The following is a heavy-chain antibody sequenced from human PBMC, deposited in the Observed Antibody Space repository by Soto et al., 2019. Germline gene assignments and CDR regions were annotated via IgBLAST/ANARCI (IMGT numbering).Heavy chain of an antibody. J-gene: IGHJ4*02. CDR3: ARTTAVPNTLRSRYFFDY. CDR2: VYYSGTT. V-gene: IGHV4-61*01. D-gene: IGHD4-17*01. CDR1: GGSFSNKTFY. Sequence: XATLWLTCSVSGGSFSNKTFYWSGIRQPPGKRLEWIGYVYYSGTTNYNPSLKSRVTISVDLSKNQFSLRLSSVTTADTALYYCARTTAVPNTLRSRYFFDYWGQGTLVTVSS.